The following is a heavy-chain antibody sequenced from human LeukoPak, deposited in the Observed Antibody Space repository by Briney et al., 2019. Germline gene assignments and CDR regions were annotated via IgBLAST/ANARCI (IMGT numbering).Heavy chain of an antibody. CDR1: GFTFSSYA. D-gene: IGHD6-13*01. J-gene: IGHJ6*02. V-gene: IGHV3-30-3*01. CDR3: ARDSGGYSRIYYYYGMDV. Sequence: GGSLRLSCAASGFTFSSYAMHWVRQAPGQGLEWVAVISYDGSNKYYADSVKGRFTISRDNSKNTLYLQMNSLRAEDTAVYYCARDSGGYSRIYYYYGMDVWGQGTTVTVSS. CDR2: ISYDGSNK.